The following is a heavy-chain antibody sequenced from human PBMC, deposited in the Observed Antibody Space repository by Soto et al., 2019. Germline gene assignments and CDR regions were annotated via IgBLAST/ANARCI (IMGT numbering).Heavy chain of an antibody. V-gene: IGHV1-69*12. J-gene: IGHJ4*02. CDR1: GGTFSSYA. CDR3: ASTYCTNGVCYPTNFDY. Sequence: QVQLVQSGAEVKKPGSSVKVSCKASGGTFSSYAISWVRQAPGQGLEWMGGIIPIFGTANYAQKFQGRVTITADDSTSTAYMELRSLRSEDTAVYYCASTYCTNGVCYPTNFDYWGQGTLVTVSS. D-gene: IGHD2-8*01. CDR2: IIPIFGTA.